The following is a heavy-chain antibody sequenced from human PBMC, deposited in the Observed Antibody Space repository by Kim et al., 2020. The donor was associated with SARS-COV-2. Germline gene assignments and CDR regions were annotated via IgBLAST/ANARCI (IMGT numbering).Heavy chain of an antibody. J-gene: IGHJ4*02. CDR3: ARGLIGYGSGSYYNY. CDR2: INAGNGNT. CDR1: GYTFTSYA. Sequence: ASVKVSCKASGYTFTSYAMHWVRQAPGQRLEWMGWINAGNGNTKYSQKFQGRVTITRDTSASTAYMELSSLRSEDTAVYYCARGLIGYGSGSYYNYWGQGTLVTVSS. D-gene: IGHD3-10*01. V-gene: IGHV1-3*01.